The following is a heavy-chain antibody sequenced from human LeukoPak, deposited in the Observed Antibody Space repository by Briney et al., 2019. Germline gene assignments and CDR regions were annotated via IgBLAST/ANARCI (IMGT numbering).Heavy chain of an antibody. D-gene: IGHD6-19*01. CDR3: AKAEGKNPTGGRWLD. V-gene: IGHV3-23*01. Sequence: GGSLRLSCAGSGFSFSTYAMTWVRQAPGVGLESVSAISGSGGYTYYADSVKGRFTIYRDNSKNTLYLQMNSLRAEDTAIYYCAKAEGKNPTGGRWLDWGQGTLVTVSS. CDR1: GFSFSTYA. J-gene: IGHJ4*02. CDR2: ISGSGGYT.